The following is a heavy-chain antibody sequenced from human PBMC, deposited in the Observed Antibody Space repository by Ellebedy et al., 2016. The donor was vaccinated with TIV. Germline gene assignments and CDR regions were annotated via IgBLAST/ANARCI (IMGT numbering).Heavy chain of an antibody. V-gene: IGHV1-8*02. Sequence: ASVKVSCKASGYKFTDYGISWARQAPGQGLEWMGWMNPNSGNTGYAQKFQGRVTMTRNTSISTAYMELSSLRSEDTAVYYCARGGYSYGSGDFDYWGQGTLVTVSS. CDR1: GYKFTDYG. D-gene: IGHD5-18*01. CDR2: MNPNSGNT. CDR3: ARGGYSYGSGDFDY. J-gene: IGHJ4*02.